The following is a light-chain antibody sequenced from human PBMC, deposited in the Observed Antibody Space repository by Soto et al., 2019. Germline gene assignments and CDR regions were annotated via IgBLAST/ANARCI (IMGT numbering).Light chain of an antibody. J-gene: IGKJ4*01. CDR2: AAS. CDR1: QSISSY. CDR3: QQNYSTPPQLT. Sequence: DIQMTQSPSSLSASVGDRVTITCRARQSISSYLNWYQQKPWKAPKLLIYAASSLQSGVPSRFSSSESGTDFTLTISSLQPEDFATYYCQQNYSTPPQLTFGGGTKVEIK. V-gene: IGKV1-39*01.